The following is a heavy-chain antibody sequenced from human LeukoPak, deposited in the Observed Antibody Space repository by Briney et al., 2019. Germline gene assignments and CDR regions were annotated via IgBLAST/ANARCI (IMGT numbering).Heavy chain of an antibody. Sequence: PSETLSLTCTVSGGSISSSSYYWSWIRQPPGKGLEWIGYIYYSGSTNYNPSLKSRVTISVDTSKNQFSLKVSSVTAADTAVYYCARDQMVAASGGYYYYTMDVWGQGTTVTVSS. J-gene: IGHJ6*02. V-gene: IGHV4-61*01. CDR3: ARDQMVAASGGYYYYTMDV. D-gene: IGHD2-15*01. CDR1: GGSISSSSYY. CDR2: IYYSGST.